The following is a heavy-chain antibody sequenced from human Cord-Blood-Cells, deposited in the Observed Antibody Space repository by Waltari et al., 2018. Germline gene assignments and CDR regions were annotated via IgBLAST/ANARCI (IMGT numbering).Heavy chain of an antibody. J-gene: IGHJ4*02. CDR1: GYTFTGYY. Sequence: QVQLVQSGAEVKKPGASVKVSCKASGYTFTGYYMPWVRQPPGQGLEWEGRINSNSGGTNYAQKFQGRVTMTRDTSISTAYMELSRLRSDDTAVYYCAREEGIVLVVYAFDYWGQGTLVTVSS. V-gene: IGHV1-2*06. D-gene: IGHD2-8*02. CDR3: AREEGIVLVVYAFDY. CDR2: INSNSGGT.